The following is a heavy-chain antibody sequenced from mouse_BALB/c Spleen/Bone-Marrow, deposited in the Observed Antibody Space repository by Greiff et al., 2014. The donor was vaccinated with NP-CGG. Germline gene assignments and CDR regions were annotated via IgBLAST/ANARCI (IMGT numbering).Heavy chain of an antibody. V-gene: IGHV1-87*01. J-gene: IGHJ2*01. CDR1: GYTFTSYW. CDR2: IYPGDGDT. CDR3: ARDEHYFDY. Sequence: VQLQQSGAELARPGASVKLSCKASGYTFTSYWMQWVKQRPGQGLEWIGAIYPGDGDTRYTQKFKGKATLTADKSSSTAYMQLSSLASEDSAVYYSARDEHYFDYWGQGTTLTVSS.